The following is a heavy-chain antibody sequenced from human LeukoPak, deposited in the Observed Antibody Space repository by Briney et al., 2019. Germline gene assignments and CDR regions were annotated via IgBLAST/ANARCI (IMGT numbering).Heavy chain of an antibody. D-gene: IGHD5-18*01. V-gene: IGHV1-2*02. Sequence: ASVKVSCKASGYTFTGYYMHWVRQAPGQGLEWMGWINPNSGGTNYAQKFQGRVTMTRDTSISTAHMELSRLRSDDTAVYYCARDRDSYGYTDMDVWGKGTTVTVSS. J-gene: IGHJ6*03. CDR2: INPNSGGT. CDR3: ARDRDSYGYTDMDV. CDR1: GYTFTGYY.